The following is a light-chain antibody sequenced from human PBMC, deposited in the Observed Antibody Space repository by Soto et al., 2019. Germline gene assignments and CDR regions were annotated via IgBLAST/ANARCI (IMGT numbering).Light chain of an antibody. CDR3: SSYTPTTMV. V-gene: IGLV2-14*01. Sequence: QSALTQPASVSGSPGQSITIFCTGTSSDVGGYDSVSWYQQYPGKAPKLMIYEVTSRPSGISNRFSASKSGNTASLTISGLQPEDEANYYCSSYTPTTMVFGGGTKLTVL. CDR2: EVT. CDR1: SSDVGGYDS. J-gene: IGLJ3*02.